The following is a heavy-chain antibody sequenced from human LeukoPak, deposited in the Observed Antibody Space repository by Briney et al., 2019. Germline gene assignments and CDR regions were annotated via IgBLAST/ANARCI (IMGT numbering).Heavy chain of an antibody. CDR1: GGTFSSYA. Sequence: SVKVSCKASGGTFSSYAISWVRQAPGQGLEWMGGIIPIFGTANYAQKFQGRVTITTDESTSTAYMELSSLRSEDTAVYYCARGQAYGSGIKGYYYYYMDVWGKRTTVTVSS. CDR3: ARGQAYGSGIKGYYYYYMDV. D-gene: IGHD3-10*01. J-gene: IGHJ6*03. V-gene: IGHV1-69*05. CDR2: IIPIFGTA.